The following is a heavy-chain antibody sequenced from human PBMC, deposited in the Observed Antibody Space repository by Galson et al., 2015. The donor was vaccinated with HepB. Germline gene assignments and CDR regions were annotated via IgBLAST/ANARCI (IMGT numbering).Heavy chain of an antibody. V-gene: IGHV4-39*07. Sequence: ETLSLTCTVSGGSISSTSHHWGWIRQPPGKGLERIGSSYDSGVTNYNPSLKSRVTISVDTSKNQFSLKLTSVTAADTAVYYCARANEGRGYFDYWGQGTLVTVSS. CDR2: SYDSGVT. CDR3: ARANEGRGYFDY. D-gene: IGHD1-1*01. CDR1: GGSISSTSHH. J-gene: IGHJ4*02.